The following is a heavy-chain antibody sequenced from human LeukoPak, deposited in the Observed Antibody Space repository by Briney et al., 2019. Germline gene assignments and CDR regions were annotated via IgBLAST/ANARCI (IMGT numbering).Heavy chain of an antibody. CDR1: GFTFSSYG. D-gene: IGHD6-13*01. V-gene: IGHV3-30*18. Sequence: PGGSLRLSCAASGFTFSSYGMHWVRQAPGKGLEWVAVISYDGSNKYYADSVKGRFTISRDNSKNTLYLQMNSPRAEDTAVYYCAKDRSSWYFDYWGQGTLVTVSS. CDR3: AKDRSSWYFDY. J-gene: IGHJ4*02. CDR2: ISYDGSNK.